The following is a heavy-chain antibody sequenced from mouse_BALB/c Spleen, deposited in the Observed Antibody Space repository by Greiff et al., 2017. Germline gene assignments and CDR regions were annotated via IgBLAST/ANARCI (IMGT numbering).Heavy chain of an antibody. V-gene: IGHV5-17*02. CDR1: GFTFSSFG. D-gene: IGHD1-1*01. CDR2: ISSGSSTI. Sequence: EVQVVESGGGLVQPGGSRKLSCAASGFTFSSFGMHWVRQAPEKGLEWVAYISSGSSTIYYADTVKGRFTISRDNPKNTLFLQMTSLRSEDTAMYYCARSPSYYYGSSLDVWGAGTTVTVSS. J-gene: IGHJ1*01. CDR3: ARSPSYYYGSSLDV.